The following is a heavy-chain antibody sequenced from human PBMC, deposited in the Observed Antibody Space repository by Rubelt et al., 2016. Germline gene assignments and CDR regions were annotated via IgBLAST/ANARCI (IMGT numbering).Heavy chain of an antibody. CDR2: VFYTGSA. V-gene: IGHV4-59*08. D-gene: IGHD6-6*01. Sequence: QVQLQESGPGLVKPSETLSLTCTVSGGSINTFYWSWIRQPPGKGLEWIGYVFYTGSANYNPSLKSRVTISVDTSRNQFSLKLSSVTAADTAVYYCAGNTKYSNWHGMNAWGQGTTVIVSS. CDR3: AGNTKYSNWHGMNA. J-gene: IGHJ6*02. CDR1: GGSINTFY.